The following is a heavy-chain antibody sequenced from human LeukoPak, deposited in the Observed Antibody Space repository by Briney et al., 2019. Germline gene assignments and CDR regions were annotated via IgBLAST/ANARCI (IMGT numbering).Heavy chain of an antibody. D-gene: IGHD6-13*01. CDR2: IYYSGST. CDR3: ARGYSTSWYYFDY. Sequence: SETLSLTCTVSGGSISNYFWSWIRQPPGKALEWIGYIYYSGSTNYNPSLKGRGTISVDTSKNHFSLKLSSVTAAGTAVYYCARGYSTSWYYFDYWGQGTLVTVSS. V-gene: IGHV4-59*01. J-gene: IGHJ4*02. CDR1: GGSISNYF.